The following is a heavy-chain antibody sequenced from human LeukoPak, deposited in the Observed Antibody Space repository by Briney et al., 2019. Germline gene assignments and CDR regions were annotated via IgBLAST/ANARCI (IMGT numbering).Heavy chain of an antibody. J-gene: IGHJ4*02. CDR1: GGSVSSGDYY. CDR3: ARVRPPIYYFDY. V-gene: IGHV4-30-4*01. CDR2: IYYSGST. Sequence: PSQTQSLTCTVSGGSVSSGDYYWSWIRQPPGKGLEWIGYIYYSGSTYYNPSLKSRVTISVDTSKNQFSLKLSSVTAADTAVYYCARVRPPIYYFDYWGQGTLVTVSS.